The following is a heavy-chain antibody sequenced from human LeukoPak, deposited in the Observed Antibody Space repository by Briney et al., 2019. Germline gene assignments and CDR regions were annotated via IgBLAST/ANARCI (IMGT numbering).Heavy chain of an antibody. V-gene: IGHV4-30-4*01. D-gene: IGHD2-15*01. Sequence: PSETLSLTCPVSGGSISSGYYYWGWLRQPPGRGLECIGNVSYSKRTHYNPSLKSRVPISLDPPQNQFSLKLSSVTAADRAVYYCARAGFEICSGGRCYANCCDPWGQGTVVTVSS. CDR2: VSYSKRT. J-gene: IGHJ5*02. CDR3: ARAGFEICSGGRCYANCCDP. CDR1: GGSISSGYYY.